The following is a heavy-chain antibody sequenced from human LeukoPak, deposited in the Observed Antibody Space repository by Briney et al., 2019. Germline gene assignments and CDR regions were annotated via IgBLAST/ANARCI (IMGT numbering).Heavy chain of an antibody. CDR3: ARVVGRIVVISANYFDP. CDR2: IYYSGST. J-gene: IGHJ5*02. V-gene: IGHV4-59*01. CDR1: GGSLSSYY. Sequence: PSETLSLTCTVPGGSLSSYYWSWIRQPPGKGLEWIGYIYYSGSTTYNPSLKSRVTISVDTSKDQFSLRLSSVTAADTAVYYCARVVGRIVVISANYFDPWGQGTLVIVSS. D-gene: IGHD3-22*01.